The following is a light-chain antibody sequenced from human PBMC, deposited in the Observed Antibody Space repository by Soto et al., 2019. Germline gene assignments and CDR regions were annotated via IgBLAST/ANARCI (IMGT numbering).Light chain of an antibody. Sequence: EIVMTQSPATLSVSPGERATLSCRASQSVSGNLAWYQQKPGQAPRLLIYGASTRATGIPARFSGRGSGTEFTLAISSLQSEDFAVYCCQQYNSWPPVTFGGGTKVEIK. J-gene: IGKJ4*01. CDR1: QSVSGN. CDR2: GAS. V-gene: IGKV3-15*01. CDR3: QQYNSWPPVT.